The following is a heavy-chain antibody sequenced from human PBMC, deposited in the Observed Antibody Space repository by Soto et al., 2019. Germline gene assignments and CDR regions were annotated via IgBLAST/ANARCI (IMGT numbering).Heavy chain of an antibody. CDR1: GGSVSSGSYY. Sequence: SETLSLTCTVSGGSVSSGSYYWSWIRQPPGKGLEWIGYIYYSGSTNYNPSLKSRVTISVDTSKNQFSLKLSSVTAADTATYYCARVHVMVVAGSTFDYWGRGTLVTVSS. CDR3: ARVHVMVVAGSTFDY. V-gene: IGHV4-61*01. D-gene: IGHD6-19*01. J-gene: IGHJ4*03. CDR2: IYYSGST.